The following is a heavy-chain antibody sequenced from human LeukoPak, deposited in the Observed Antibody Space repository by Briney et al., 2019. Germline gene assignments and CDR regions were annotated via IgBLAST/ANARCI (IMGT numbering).Heavy chain of an antibody. V-gene: IGHV1-18*01. J-gene: IGHJ4*02. CDR3: AREYCSTTRCYMADY. CDR1: GYRFTSYG. D-gene: IGHD2-2*01. Sequence: GASVKVSCKASGYRFTSYGISWVRQAPGQGLEWMGWISGYNGNTNYAQKLQGRVTMTTDTSTSTAYMELRSLRSDDTPVYYCAREYCSTTRCYMADYWGQGTLVTVSS. CDR2: ISGYNGNT.